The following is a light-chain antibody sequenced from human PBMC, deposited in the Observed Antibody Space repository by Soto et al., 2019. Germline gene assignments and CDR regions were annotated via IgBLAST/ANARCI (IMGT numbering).Light chain of an antibody. Sequence: DIQMTQSPSSLSASVGDRVTITCRASQNIASYLNWYQQRPGKAPELLIYAASSLQSGVPLRFSGSGSGTEFTLTIDGLQPEDFASYYCQQNFNVPRTFGQGTKVEI. CDR1: QNIASY. CDR2: AAS. CDR3: QQNFNVPRT. J-gene: IGKJ1*01. V-gene: IGKV1-39*01.